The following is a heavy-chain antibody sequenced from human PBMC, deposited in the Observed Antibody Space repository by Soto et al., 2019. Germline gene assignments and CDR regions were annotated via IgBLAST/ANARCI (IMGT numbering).Heavy chain of an antibody. CDR3: ARGKGMEENYYYYGLDI. CDR1: GYTFSTHA. CDR2: INGGTGQT. V-gene: IGHV1-3*01. J-gene: IGHJ6*02. D-gene: IGHD1-1*01. Sequence: ASVKVSCKASGYTFSTHAMHWVRQAPGQSLEWMGWINGGTGQTKHSHRFQDRVTITRDTSASTAYMELSSLRSEDTAVYYCARGKGMEENYYYYGLDIWGQGTTVTVSS.